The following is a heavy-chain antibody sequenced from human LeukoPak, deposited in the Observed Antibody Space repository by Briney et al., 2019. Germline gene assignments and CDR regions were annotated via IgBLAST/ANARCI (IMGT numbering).Heavy chain of an antibody. CDR1: GFTFSTYT. CDR3: AKDIQLSA. V-gene: IGHV3-21*04. CDR2: ISGSSTYI. D-gene: IGHD5-24*01. J-gene: IGHJ3*01. Sequence: PGGSLRLSCSASGFTFSTYTMNWVRQAPGKGLEWVSSISGSSTYIYYADSVKGRCTISRDNAKNSLYLQMNSLRVEDTAIYYCAKDIQLSAWGVRMIVSVSS.